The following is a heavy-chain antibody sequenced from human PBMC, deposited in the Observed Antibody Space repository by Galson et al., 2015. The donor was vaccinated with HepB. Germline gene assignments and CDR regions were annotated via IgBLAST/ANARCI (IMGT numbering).Heavy chain of an antibody. CDR3: AKDVVVGPMTTPGGMDV. V-gene: IGHV3-30*18. D-gene: IGHD4-17*01. Sequence: SLRLSCAASGFTFNNYVMHWVRQAPGKGLEWVAVISSDGSNKYYADSVTGRFTISRDNSKNTLYLQMNSLRAEDTAVYYCAKDVVVGPMTTPGGMDVWGQGTAVTVSS. J-gene: IGHJ6*02. CDR2: ISSDGSNK. CDR1: GFTFNNYV.